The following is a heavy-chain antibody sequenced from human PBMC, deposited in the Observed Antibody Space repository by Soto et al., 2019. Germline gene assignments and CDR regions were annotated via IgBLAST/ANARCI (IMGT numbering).Heavy chain of an antibody. Sequence: EVHLVQSGAEMKKPGESVKISCNGSGYIFTNYWLGWVRQMPGKGLEWMGIIYPGDSDTRYSPSFQGQVTISADKSFSTAYLQWSSLKASDSAMYFCAIRARRNLALAYWGQGTQVTVSA. D-gene: IGHD3-16*01. CDR1: GYIFTNYW. CDR3: AIRARRNLALAY. V-gene: IGHV5-51*03. J-gene: IGHJ4*02. CDR2: IYPGDSDT.